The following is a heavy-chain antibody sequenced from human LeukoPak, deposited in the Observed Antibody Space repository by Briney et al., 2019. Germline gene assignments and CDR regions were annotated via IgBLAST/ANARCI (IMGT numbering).Heavy chain of an antibody. J-gene: IGHJ4*02. V-gene: IGHV5-51*01. CDR2: IYPGDSDT. CDR3: ARHRRGSVVAAFDY. D-gene: IGHD2-15*01. Sequence: GEALKICCTCSGYSFTSYWIGWVRQMPGKGLEWVGIIYPGDSDTRYSPSFQGQVTISADKSISTAYLQWSSLKASDTAMYYCARHRRGSVVAAFDYWGQGTLVTVSS. CDR1: GYSFTSYW.